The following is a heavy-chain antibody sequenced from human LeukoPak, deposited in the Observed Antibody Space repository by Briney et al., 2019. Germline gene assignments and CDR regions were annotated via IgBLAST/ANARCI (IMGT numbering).Heavy chain of an antibody. CDR1: AYTFTTHY. D-gene: IGHD3/OR15-3a*01. CDR3: AGDFFNMISEY. J-gene: IGHJ4*02. Sequence: ASVKVSCKASAYTFTTHYIHWVRLAPGQGLERMGIINPRGGNTNYRQKFKGRVTMTRDTSTSTVYLELSSLISEDTAVYYCAGDFFNMISEYWGQGTLVTVSS. V-gene: IGHV1-46*01. CDR2: INPRGGNT.